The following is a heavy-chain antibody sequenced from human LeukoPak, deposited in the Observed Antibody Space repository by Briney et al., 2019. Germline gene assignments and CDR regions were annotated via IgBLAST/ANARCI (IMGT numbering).Heavy chain of an antibody. CDR1: GGSFGGYY. J-gene: IGHJ4*02. CDR3: ARGGYSYDY. D-gene: IGHD5-18*01. Sequence: SETLSLTCAVYGGSFGGYYWSWIRQPPGEGLEWIGEINHSGSTNYNPSLKSRVTMSVDTSKNQFSLKLSSVTAADTAVYYCARGGYSYDYWGQGTLVTVSS. CDR2: INHSGST. V-gene: IGHV4-34*01.